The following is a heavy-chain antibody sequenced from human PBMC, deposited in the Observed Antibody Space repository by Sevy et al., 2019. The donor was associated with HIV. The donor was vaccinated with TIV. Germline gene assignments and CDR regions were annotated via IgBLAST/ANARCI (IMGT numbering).Heavy chain of an antibody. V-gene: IGHV3-49*04. Sequence: GGSLRLTCTTSGFTFGDYAMNWVRRAPGKGLEWVAFLKSKADGGTVDHAASVKGRLTISRDDSKSIAYLQMNDLTTEDTGVYYCTRWKGLQSIFDYWGQGALVTVSS. CDR3: TRWKGLQSIFDY. J-gene: IGHJ4*02. CDR2: LKSKADGGTV. CDR1: GFTFGDYA. D-gene: IGHD1-1*01.